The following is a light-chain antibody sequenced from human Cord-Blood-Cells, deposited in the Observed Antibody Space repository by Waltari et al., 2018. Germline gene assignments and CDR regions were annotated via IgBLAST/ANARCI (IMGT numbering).Light chain of an antibody. CDR3: SSYAGSNNYV. Sequence: QSALTQPPSASGSPGQSVTISCTGTSSDVGGYNYVSWYHQHPGKAPKLLIDEVSKRPSGVPARFSGSKAGNTASLTVSGLQAEDEADYYCSSYAGSNNYVFGTGTKVTVL. CDR1: SSDVGGYNY. J-gene: IGLJ1*01. V-gene: IGLV2-8*01. CDR2: EVS.